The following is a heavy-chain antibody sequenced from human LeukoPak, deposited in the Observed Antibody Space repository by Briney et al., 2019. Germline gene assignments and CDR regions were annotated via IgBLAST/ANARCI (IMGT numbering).Heavy chain of an antibody. D-gene: IGHD4-23*01. CDR3: AREDGGNSEGTGY. Sequence: GGSLRLSCAASGLNLSSNYMSWVRQAPGKGLEWVANIKPDGSEKFYVDSVKARFHISRDNPKNLLYLQMNSLRSEHSALYYCAREDGGNSEGTGYWGQGTLVTVSS. CDR1: GLNLSSNY. J-gene: IGHJ4*02. CDR2: IKPDGSEK. V-gene: IGHV3-7*01.